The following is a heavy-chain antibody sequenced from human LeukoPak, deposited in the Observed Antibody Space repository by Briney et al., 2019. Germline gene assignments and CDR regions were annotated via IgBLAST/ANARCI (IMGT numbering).Heavy chain of an antibody. D-gene: IGHD3-10*01. J-gene: IGHJ4*02. CDR2: IYYGGST. Sequence: PSETLPLTCTVSGGSISSYYWSWIRQPPGKGLEWIGYIYYGGSTNYNPSLKSRVTISVDTSKNQFSLKLSSVTAADTAVYYCARLVMVRGVTFFDYWGQGTLVTVSS. V-gene: IGHV4-59*08. CDR3: ARLVMVRGVTFFDY. CDR1: GGSISSYY.